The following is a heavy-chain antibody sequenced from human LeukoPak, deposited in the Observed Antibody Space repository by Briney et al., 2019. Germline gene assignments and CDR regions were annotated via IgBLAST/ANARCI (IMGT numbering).Heavy chain of an antibody. CDR1: GGTFISYV. J-gene: IGHJ3*02. Sequence: LVNVSCKASGGTFISYVISWVRQAPGQGLEGMGGMNPFFGTANYAQKFQGRVTITADESTSTAYMELRSLRSEDTAVYYCARGASSSSYVFGAFDIWGQGTMVTVSS. D-gene: IGHD6-13*01. V-gene: IGHV1-69*13. CDR3: ARGASSSSYVFGAFDI. CDR2: MNPFFGTA.